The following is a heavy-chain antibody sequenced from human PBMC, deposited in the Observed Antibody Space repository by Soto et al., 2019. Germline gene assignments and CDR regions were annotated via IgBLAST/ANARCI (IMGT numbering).Heavy chain of an antibody. CDR2: IIPLFGTT. CDR1: GDTFKNCV. CDR3: AAALGFGKLSVV. J-gene: IGHJ6*02. D-gene: IGHD3-10*01. V-gene: IGHV1-69*01. Sequence: QVQVVQSGVEVRRPGSSVKVSCKASGDTFKNCVISWVRQAPGQGLEWMGGIIPLFGTTDFAQRFQGRLTITKDESTTTAYMELSRLRSEDTATYYCAAALGFGKLSVVWGQGTTVIVSS.